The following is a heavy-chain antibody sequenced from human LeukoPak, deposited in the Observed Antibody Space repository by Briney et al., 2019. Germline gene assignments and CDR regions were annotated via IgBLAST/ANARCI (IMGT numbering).Heavy chain of an antibody. CDR3: ARVYYYNDGGLYFGPEAFDI. V-gene: IGHV1-2*02. CDR1: GYTFTGYY. CDR2: INPNSGGT. Sequence: GASVKVSCKASGYTFTGYYMHWVRQAPGQGLEWMGWINPNSGGTNYAQKFQGRVTMTRDTSISTAYMELSSLGSDDTAVYYCARVYYYNDGGLYFGPEAFDIWGKGTTVTVSS. D-gene: IGHD3-10*01. J-gene: IGHJ6*04.